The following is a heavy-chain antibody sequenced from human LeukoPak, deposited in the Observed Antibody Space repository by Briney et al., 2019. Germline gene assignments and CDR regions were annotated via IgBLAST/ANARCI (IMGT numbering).Heavy chain of an antibody. D-gene: IGHD5-18*01. Sequence: GGSLRLSCAASGFTFSSYGMHWVRQAPGKGLEWVAVISYDGSNKYYADSVKGRFTISRDNSKNTLYLQMNSLRAEDTAVYYCAKDEYSYGTFDYWGPGTLVTVSS. CDR1: GFTFSSYG. V-gene: IGHV3-30*18. J-gene: IGHJ4*02. CDR3: AKDEYSYGTFDY. CDR2: ISYDGSNK.